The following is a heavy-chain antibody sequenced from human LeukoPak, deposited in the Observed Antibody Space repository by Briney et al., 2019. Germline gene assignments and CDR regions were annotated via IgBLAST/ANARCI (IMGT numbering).Heavy chain of an antibody. D-gene: IGHD2-21*01. CDR3: ATQGGCDLWIGEDY. CDR2: IKQDGSEK. J-gene: IGHJ4*02. CDR1: GFTFSHFW. Sequence: GGSLRLSCAASGFTFSHFWMSWVRQAPGKGLEWLANIKQDGSEKYYLDSVKGRFTISRDNAENSLFLQMNSLIAEHTALYYFATQGGCDLWIGEDYWGQGTLVTVSS. V-gene: IGHV3-7*01.